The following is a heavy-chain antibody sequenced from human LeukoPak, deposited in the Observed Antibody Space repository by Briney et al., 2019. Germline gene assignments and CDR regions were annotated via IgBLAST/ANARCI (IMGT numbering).Heavy chain of an antibody. D-gene: IGHD3-10*01. J-gene: IGHJ5*02. Sequence: ASVKVSCKASGYTFTSYLIHWVRQAPEQGLEWMGMIDPSGGSSDYAQKFRGRVTMTRDTSTSTLYMELSSLRSEDTAIYYCARDLGLRGVTNWFDPWGQGTLVTVSS. CDR1: GYTFTSYL. CDR3: ARDLGLRGVTNWFDP. CDR2: IDPSGGSS. V-gene: IGHV1-46*01.